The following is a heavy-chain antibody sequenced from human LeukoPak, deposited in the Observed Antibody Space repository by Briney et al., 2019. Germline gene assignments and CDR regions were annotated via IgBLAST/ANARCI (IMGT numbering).Heavy chain of an antibody. CDR3: ARDLGYCSGGSCYRGYFDY. V-gene: IGHV1-2*02. CDR1: GYTFTGYY. D-gene: IGHD2-15*01. Sequence: GASAKVSCKASGYTFTGYYMHWVRQAPGQGLEWMGWINPNSGGTNYAQKFQGRVTMTRDTSISTAYMELSRLRSDDTAVYYCARDLGYCSGGSCYRGYFDYWGQGTLVTVSS. J-gene: IGHJ4*02. CDR2: INPNSGGT.